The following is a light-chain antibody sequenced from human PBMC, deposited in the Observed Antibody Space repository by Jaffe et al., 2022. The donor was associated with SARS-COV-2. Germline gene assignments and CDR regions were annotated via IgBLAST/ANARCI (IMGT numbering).Light chain of an antibody. CDR2: DAS. J-gene: IGKJ2*01. V-gene: IGKV3-11*01. CDR1: QSIRSF. Sequence: EIVLTQSPATLSLSPGERATLSCRASQSIRSFLAWYQQKPGQAPRLLIYDASNRATGIPARFSGSGSGTDFTLTISSLEPEDFAVYYCQHRDDWPYTFGQGTKLDIK. CDR3: QHRDDWPYT.